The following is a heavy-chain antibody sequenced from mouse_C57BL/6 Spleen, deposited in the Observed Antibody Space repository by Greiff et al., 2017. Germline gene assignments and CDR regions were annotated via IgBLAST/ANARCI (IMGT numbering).Heavy chain of an antibody. CDR2: IDPENGDT. V-gene: IGHV14-4*01. CDR1: GFNIKDYY. CDR3: TTRAFPAWFAY. D-gene: IGHD3-1*01. J-gene: IGHJ3*01. Sequence: VQLQQSGAELVRPGASVKLSCTASGFNIKDYYMHWVKQRPEQGLEWIGWIDPENGDTEYASKFQGKATITADTSSNTAFLQLSSLTSEDTAGYYCTTRAFPAWFAYWGQGTLVTDSA.